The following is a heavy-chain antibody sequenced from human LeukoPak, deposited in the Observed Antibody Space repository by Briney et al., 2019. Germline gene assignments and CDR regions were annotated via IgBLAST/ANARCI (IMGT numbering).Heavy chain of an antibody. J-gene: IGHJ5*02. D-gene: IGHD6-13*01. CDR3: ARALWDSSSRDLGGWFDP. CDR2: IYHSGST. V-gene: IGHV4-30-2*01. CDR1: GGSISSGGYY. Sequence: PSETLSLTCTVSGGSISSGGYYWSWIRQPPGKGLEWIGYIYHSGSTYYNPSLKSRVTISVDRSKNQFSLKLSSVTAADTAVYYCARALWDSSSRDLGGWFDPWGQGTLVTVSS.